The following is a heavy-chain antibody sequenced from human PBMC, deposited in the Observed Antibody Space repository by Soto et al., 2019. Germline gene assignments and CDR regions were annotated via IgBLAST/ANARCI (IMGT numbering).Heavy chain of an antibody. V-gene: IGHV3-49*04. J-gene: IGHJ4*02. CDR1: GFTFGGYA. Sequence: PGGSLRLSCTTSGFTFGGYAMSWVRQAPGKGLEWVGFIRGKAYSGTTEYAASLRGRFTISRDDSKSIAYLQMSSLKAEDTAVYYCAREKKTVETAPTSFDYWGQGTLVTVSS. D-gene: IGHD4-4*01. CDR3: AREKKTVETAPTSFDY. CDR2: IRGKAYSGTT.